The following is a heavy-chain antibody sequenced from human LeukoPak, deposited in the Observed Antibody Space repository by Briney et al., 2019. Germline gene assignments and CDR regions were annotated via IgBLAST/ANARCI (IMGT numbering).Heavy chain of an antibody. CDR2: ISYDRSLK. D-gene: IGHD4-23*01. Sequence: ETSLRLSCAASGFTFSSYAMHWVRQAPGKGLEWVAVISYDRSLKYYADSVRGRFTISSDNSKNTLYLQMNSLRVEDTAVYYCARDPTAVANLPQYYLDYWGQGILVTVSS. CDR3: ARDPTAVANLPQYYLDY. CDR1: GFTFSSYA. J-gene: IGHJ4*02. V-gene: IGHV3-30*04.